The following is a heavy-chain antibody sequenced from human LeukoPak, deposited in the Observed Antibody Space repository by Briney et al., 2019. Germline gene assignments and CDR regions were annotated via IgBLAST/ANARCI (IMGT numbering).Heavy chain of an antibody. CDR3: ARAGKADY. V-gene: IGHV3-23*01. J-gene: IGHJ4*02. Sequence: GGSLRLSCAASGFTFSSYAMSWVRQAPGKGLEWVSSISTGGESTYYVESVKGRFTISRDNSKNTLYLQMNSLRDEDTAVYYCARAGKADYWGQGTLVTVSS. CDR2: ISTGGEST. CDR1: GFTFSSYA. D-gene: IGHD3-10*01.